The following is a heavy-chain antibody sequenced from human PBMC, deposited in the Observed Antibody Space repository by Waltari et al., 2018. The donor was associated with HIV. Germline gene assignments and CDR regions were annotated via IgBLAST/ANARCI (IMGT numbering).Heavy chain of an antibody. J-gene: IGHJ6*02. Sequence: EVQLVDSGGGLVKLGGPLRLSCAASGFTLSSYGMPLVSQCPGKGLVWVSRINSDGSSTSYADSVKGRFTISRDNAKNTRYLQMNSLRAEDTAVYYCASGYSSSWRSDYYYYGMDVWGQGTTVTVSS. CDR1: GFTLSSYG. CDR2: INSDGSST. CDR3: ASGYSSSWRSDYYYYGMDV. D-gene: IGHD6-13*01. V-gene: IGHV3-74*01.